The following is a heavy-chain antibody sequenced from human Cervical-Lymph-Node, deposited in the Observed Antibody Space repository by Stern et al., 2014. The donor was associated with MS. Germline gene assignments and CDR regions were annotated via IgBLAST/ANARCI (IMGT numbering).Heavy chain of an antibody. V-gene: IGHV3-33*01. CDR1: GFDFRIYG. CDR2: IWFGGSNK. Sequence: VQLVESGGGVVQPERSLRLSCAASGFDFRIYGMQWVRQTPGKGLEWVGVIWFGGSNKNYADSVKGRFTISRDNSKTTLYLQMNSLRAADTAVYYCARVPSGWQTGFDYWGQGTLVTVSS. CDR3: ARVPSGWQTGFDY. D-gene: IGHD6-19*01. J-gene: IGHJ4*02.